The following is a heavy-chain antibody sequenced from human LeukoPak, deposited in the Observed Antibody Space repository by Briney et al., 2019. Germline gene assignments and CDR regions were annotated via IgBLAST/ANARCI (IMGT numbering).Heavy chain of an antibody. D-gene: IGHD3-3*01. CDR1: GFDFTAYG. Sequence: GGSLRLSCAASGFDFTAYGMSWVRQAPGKGLEWVSGISASGLDTYYADSVTGRFTISRDNSKNTMHLLMNSLRAEDSAMYYCAKYGPGFGVVIEYFMDVWGKGTRVTVSS. J-gene: IGHJ6*03. CDR3: AKYGPGFGVVIEYFMDV. V-gene: IGHV3-23*01. CDR2: ISASGLDT.